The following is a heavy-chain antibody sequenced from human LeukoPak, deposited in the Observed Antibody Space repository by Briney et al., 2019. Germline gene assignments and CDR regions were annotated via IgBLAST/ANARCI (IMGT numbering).Heavy chain of an antibody. Sequence: ASVKVSCKASGYTFTRYGISWVRQAPGQGLEWMGWISAYNGNTSYAQKLQGRVTMTTDTSTSTAYMELRSLRSDDTAVYYCARDSLNSGYDGEVDYWGQGTLVTVSS. D-gene: IGHD5-12*01. CDR3: ARDSLNSGYDGEVDY. CDR2: ISAYNGNT. V-gene: IGHV1-18*04. CDR1: GYTFTRYG. J-gene: IGHJ4*02.